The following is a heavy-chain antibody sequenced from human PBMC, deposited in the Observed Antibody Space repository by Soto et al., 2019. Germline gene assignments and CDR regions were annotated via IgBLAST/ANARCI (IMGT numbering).Heavy chain of an antibody. CDR3: ARHGPPHYDILTGYYQNYYYYGMDV. D-gene: IGHD3-9*01. CDR2: IYYSGST. Sequence: SETLSLTCTVSGGSISSYYWSWIRQPPGKGLEWIGYIYYSGSTNYNPSLKSQDTISEDTSKNQFSLKLSSVTAADTAVYYCARHGPPHYDILTGYYQNYYYYGMDVWGQGTTVTVSS. J-gene: IGHJ6*02. V-gene: IGHV4-59*08. CDR1: GGSISSYY.